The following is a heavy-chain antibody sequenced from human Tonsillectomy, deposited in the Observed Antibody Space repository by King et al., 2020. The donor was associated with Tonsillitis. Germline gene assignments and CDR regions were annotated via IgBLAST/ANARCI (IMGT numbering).Heavy chain of an antibody. CDR2: ISGSGDST. V-gene: IGHV3-23*04. Sequence: VQLVESGGGLVQPGGSLRLSCAASGFTFSTYAMSWVRQAPGKGLEWVSAISGSGDSTYYADSVKGRFTISRDNSKNTLYLQMNSLRAEDTAVYYCVKDQGSSGCYVGDAFDIWGQGTMVTVSS. CDR3: VKDQGSSGCYVGDAFDI. J-gene: IGHJ3*02. CDR1: GFTFSTYA. D-gene: IGHD6-19*01.